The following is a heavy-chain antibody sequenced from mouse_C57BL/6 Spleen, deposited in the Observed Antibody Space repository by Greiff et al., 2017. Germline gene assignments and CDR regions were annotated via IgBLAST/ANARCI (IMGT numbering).Heavy chain of an antibody. Sequence: VQLQQSGPELVKPGASVKLSCKASGYTFTSYDINWVKQRPGQGLEWIGWLYPRDGSTKSNEKFKGKATLTVDTSSSTAYMELHSLTSEDSAVYFCARRGGYSNPFAYWGQGTLVTVSA. CDR2: LYPRDGST. J-gene: IGHJ3*01. CDR3: ARRGGYSNPFAY. V-gene: IGHV1-85*01. CDR1: GYTFTSYD. D-gene: IGHD2-5*01.